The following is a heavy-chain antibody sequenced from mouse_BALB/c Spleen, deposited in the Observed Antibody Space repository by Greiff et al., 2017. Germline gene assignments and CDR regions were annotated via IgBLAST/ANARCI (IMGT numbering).Heavy chain of an antibody. V-gene: IGHV3-6*02. Sequence: VQLQQSGPGLVKPSQSLSLTCSVTGYSITSGYYWNWIRQFPGNKLEWMGYISYDGSNNYNPSLKNRISITRDTSKNKFFLKLNSVTTEDTATYYCAREYGNPYAMDYWGQGTSVTVSS. CDR1: GYSITSGYY. CDR3: AREYGNPYAMDY. J-gene: IGHJ4*01. D-gene: IGHD2-10*02. CDR2: ISYDGSN.